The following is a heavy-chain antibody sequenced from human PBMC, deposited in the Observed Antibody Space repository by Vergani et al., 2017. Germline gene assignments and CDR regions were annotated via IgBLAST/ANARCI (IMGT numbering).Heavy chain of an antibody. CDR2: IDHTGRP. D-gene: IGHD4-11*01. CDR1: GGSFTSYH. V-gene: IGHV4-34*01. J-gene: IGHJ6*02. Sequence: QVQLQQWGGGLLKPSETLSLTCVVNGGSFTSYHWTWIRQSPGEGLDWFGDIDHTGRPDYNPSLKSRLTMSVDKSRNQFSLTLNAVTATDTAIYFCARVNTETNGHLYYYYDMDVWGQGTAVTVS. CDR3: ARVNTETNGHLYYYYDMDV.